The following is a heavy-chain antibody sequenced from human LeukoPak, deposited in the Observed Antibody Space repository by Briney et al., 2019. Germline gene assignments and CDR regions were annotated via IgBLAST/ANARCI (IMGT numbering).Heavy chain of an antibody. CDR2: IYYSGNT. CDR1: GVSISSSNSY. Sequence: IPSETLSLTCTVSGVSISSSNSYWGWIRQPPGKGLEWIGSIYYSGNTYYNASLKSQVSISIDTSKNQFSLKLSSVTAADTAVYYCARVRAEPTVYIVLMEPYYYYMDVWGKGTTVTVSS. D-gene: IGHD2-8*01. V-gene: IGHV4-39*01. CDR3: ARVRAEPTVYIVLMEPYYYYMDV. J-gene: IGHJ6*03.